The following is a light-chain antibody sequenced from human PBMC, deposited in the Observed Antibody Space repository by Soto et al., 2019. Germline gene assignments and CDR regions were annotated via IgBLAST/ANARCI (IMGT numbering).Light chain of an antibody. Sequence: EIELTQSPATLSLSPGERASISCRASQSVGSYFAWYQQKPGQAPRLLIYDASKRDTGIPARFSGSGSGTEFTLTISSLEPKDFAIYYCQLRSAWPLFTFGPGTRVDVK. CDR2: DAS. CDR1: QSVGSY. CDR3: QLRSAWPLFT. J-gene: IGKJ3*01. V-gene: IGKV3-11*01.